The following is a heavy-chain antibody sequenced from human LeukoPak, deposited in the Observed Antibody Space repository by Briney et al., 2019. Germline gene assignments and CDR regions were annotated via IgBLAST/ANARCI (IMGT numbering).Heavy chain of an antibody. CDR1: GFTFSSYA. Sequence: GGSLRLSCAASGFTFSSYAMSWVRQAPGKGLEWVSAFSGSGGSTYYADSVKGRFTISRDNSKNTLYLQMNSLRAEDTAVYYCAKDDVAAFATGYMDVWGKGTAVTVSS. V-gene: IGHV3-23*01. D-gene: IGHD6-6*01. J-gene: IGHJ6*03. CDR2: FSGSGGST. CDR3: AKDDVAAFATGYMDV.